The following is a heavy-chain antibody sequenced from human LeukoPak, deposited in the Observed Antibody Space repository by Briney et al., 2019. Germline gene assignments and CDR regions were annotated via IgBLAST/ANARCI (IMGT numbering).Heavy chain of an antibody. CDR3: AGDLSGGSMDP. V-gene: IGHV4-34*01. CDR1: GGSFSGYY. J-gene: IGHJ5*02. Sequence: SETLSLTCAVYGGSFSGYYRSWIRQPPGKGLEWIGEINHSGSTNYNPSLKSRVTISVDTSKNQFSLKLSSVTAADTAVYYCAGDLSGGSMDPWGQGTLVTVSS. D-gene: IGHD3-10*02. CDR2: INHSGST.